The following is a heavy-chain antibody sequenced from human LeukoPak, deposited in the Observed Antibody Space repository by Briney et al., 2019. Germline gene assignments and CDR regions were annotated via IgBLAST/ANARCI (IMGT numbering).Heavy chain of an antibody. CDR3: AVGFGELSDYYYYGMDV. D-gene: IGHD3-10*01. Sequence: AAVKVSCKACGYTFTRYDINWVRQATGQGLEWMGWMNPNSGNTGYAQKFQGRVTMTRNTSISTAYMELSSLRSEDTAVYYCAVGFGELSDYYYYGMDVWGQGTTVTVSS. CDR1: GYTFTRYD. V-gene: IGHV1-8*01. J-gene: IGHJ6*02. CDR2: MNPNSGNT.